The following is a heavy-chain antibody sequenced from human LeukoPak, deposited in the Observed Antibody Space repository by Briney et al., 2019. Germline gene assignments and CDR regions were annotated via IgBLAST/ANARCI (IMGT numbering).Heavy chain of an antibody. J-gene: IGHJ3*02. CDR1: GGSFSGYY. CDR3: AREDGTSMDNAFDI. D-gene: IGHD5-18*01. CDR2: INHSGST. Sequence: SETLSLTYAVNGGSFSGYYWSWIRQPPGKGLDWIGEINHSGSTNYNPSLKSRVTISEDPSKNQFSLKLSSVTAADTAVYYCAREDGTSMDNAFDIWGQGTMVTVSS. V-gene: IGHV4-34*01.